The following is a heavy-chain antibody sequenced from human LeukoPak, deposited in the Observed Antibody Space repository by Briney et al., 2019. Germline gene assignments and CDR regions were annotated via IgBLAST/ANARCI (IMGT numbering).Heavy chain of an antibody. V-gene: IGHV1-3*01. CDR3: ARALRQFAY. CDR1: GYTFTSYA. CDR2: INAGDGDT. D-gene: IGHD3-16*01. J-gene: IGHJ4*02. Sequence: GASVKVSCKASGYTFTSYAMHWVRQARGQRLEWMGWINAGDGDTKYSQKFQGRITITRDTSASTAYMELRSLRSEDTAVYYCARALRQFAYWGQGTLATVSS.